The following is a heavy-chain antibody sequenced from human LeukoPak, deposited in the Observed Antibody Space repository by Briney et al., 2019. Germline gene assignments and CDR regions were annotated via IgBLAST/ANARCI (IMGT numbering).Heavy chain of an antibody. CDR2: IYYSGST. CDR1: GGSISSYY. D-gene: IGHD2-15*01. CDR3: ARRDIARTYFDL. Sequence: SETLSLTCTVSGGSISSYYWSWIRQPPGKGLEWIGYIYYSGSTNYNPSLKSRVTISVDTSKNQFSLKLSSVTAADTAVYYCARRDIARTYFDLWGRGTLVTVSS. J-gene: IGHJ2*01. V-gene: IGHV4-59*08.